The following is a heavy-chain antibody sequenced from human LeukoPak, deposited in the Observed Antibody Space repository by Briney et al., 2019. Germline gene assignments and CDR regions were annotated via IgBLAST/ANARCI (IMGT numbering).Heavy chain of an antibody. J-gene: IGHJ5*02. V-gene: IGHV3-53*01. CDR2: IYSGGNT. Sequence: GGSLRLSCAVSGFVVSSNYMNWVRQAPGKGLEWVSVIYSGGNTYYADSVKGRFTISRDNSKNTLYLQMNNLRDGDTAVYYCAREPYSHTWFDLWGQGTLVTVTS. D-gene: IGHD1-26*01. CDR3: AREPYSHTWFDL. CDR1: GFVVSSNY.